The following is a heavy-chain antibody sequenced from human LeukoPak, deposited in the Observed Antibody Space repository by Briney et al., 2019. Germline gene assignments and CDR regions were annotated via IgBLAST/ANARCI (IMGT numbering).Heavy chain of an antibody. CDR3: ARVWVAVAGAEAFDI. V-gene: IGHV3-21*01. D-gene: IGHD6-19*01. J-gene: IGHJ3*02. CDR2: ISGSSHYI. Sequence: GGSLRLSCAASGFTFSSFPMNWVRQAPGKGLEWVSSISGSSHYIYYADSVKGRFTISRDNAKNSLYLQMNSLRAEDTAVYYYARVWVAVAGAEAFDIWGQGTMVTVSS. CDR1: GFTFSSFP.